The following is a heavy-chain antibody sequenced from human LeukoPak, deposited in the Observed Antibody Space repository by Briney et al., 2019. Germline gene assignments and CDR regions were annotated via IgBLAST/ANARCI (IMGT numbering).Heavy chain of an antibody. CDR3: AGLVGRYSSGLYYYYFDY. CDR1: GDSINSLDL. CDR2: MYLSGTT. D-gene: IGHD3-22*01. Sequence: SGTLSLTCTVSGDSINSLDLWSWVRQPPGKGLEWIGEMYLSGTTHPNPSVKSRVTIDKSKNQFFLNLSSVTAADTAVYYCAGLVGRYSSGLYYYYFDYWGQGTLVTVSS. V-gene: IGHV4-4*02. J-gene: IGHJ4*02.